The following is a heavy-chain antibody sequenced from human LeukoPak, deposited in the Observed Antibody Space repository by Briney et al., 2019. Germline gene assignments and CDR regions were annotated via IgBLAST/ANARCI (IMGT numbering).Heavy chain of an antibody. CDR2: MNPNSGNT. CDR3: AGSRGHYCGMDV. D-gene: IGHD5/OR15-5a*01. CDR1: GYTFTSYD. V-gene: IGHV1-8*01. J-gene: IGHJ6*02. Sequence: ASVKVSCKASGYTFTSYDINWVRQATGQGLEWMGWMNPNSGNTGYAQKFQGRVTMTRNTSISTAYMELSSLRSEDTAVYYCAGSRGHYCGMDVWGQGTTVTVSS.